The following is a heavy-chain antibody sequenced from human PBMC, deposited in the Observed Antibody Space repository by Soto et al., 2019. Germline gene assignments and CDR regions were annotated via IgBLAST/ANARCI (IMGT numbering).Heavy chain of an antibody. CDR2: INSDGIST. J-gene: IGHJ4*02. CDR1: GFTFSSHR. D-gene: IGHD3-3*01. CDR3: ARDSSPYYDFWSGFYTYFDY. V-gene: IGHV3-74*01. Sequence: LRLSCAVTGFTFSSHRMHWDRQAPGQALVWVSLINSDGISTNYADSVKGRFTISRDYAKNTLYLQMNSLGADYTSVYYCARDSSPYYDFWSGFYTYFDYWGQG.